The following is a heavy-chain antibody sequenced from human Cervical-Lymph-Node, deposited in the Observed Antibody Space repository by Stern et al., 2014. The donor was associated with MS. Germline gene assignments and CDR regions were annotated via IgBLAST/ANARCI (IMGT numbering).Heavy chain of an antibody. CDR2: ISYDGNNQ. D-gene: IGHD2-2*01. V-gene: IGHV3-30-3*01. CDR1: RFIFTNYT. Sequence: QVQLVESGGDVAQPGRSLRLSCVASRFIFTNYTMHWVRQAPGKGLEWVAVISYDGNNQFYTDSVKGRFTISRDNSKNTLYLQMNSLRVEDMAVYYCARSPFSNQMLFDYLDYWGQGTLVTVSS. CDR3: ARSPFSNQMLFDYLDY. J-gene: IGHJ4*02.